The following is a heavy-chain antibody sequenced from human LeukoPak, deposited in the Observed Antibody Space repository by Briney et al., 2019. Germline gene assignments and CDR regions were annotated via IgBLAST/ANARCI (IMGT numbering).Heavy chain of an antibody. D-gene: IGHD5-18*01. CDR1: GGTFSSYA. CDR2: IIPIFGTA. J-gene: IGHJ6*03. CDR3: ARVRGYSYGSLYASYYYYMDV. V-gene: IGHV1-69*05. Sequence: GASVKVSCKASGGTFSSYAISWVRQAPGQGLEWMGRIIPIFGTANYAQKFQGRVTITTDESTSTAYMELSSLRSEDTAVYYCARVRGYSYGSLYASYYYYMDVWGKGTTVTVSS.